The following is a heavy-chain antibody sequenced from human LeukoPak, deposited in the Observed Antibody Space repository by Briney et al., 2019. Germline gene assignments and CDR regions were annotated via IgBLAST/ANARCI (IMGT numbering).Heavy chain of an antibody. Sequence: SETLSLTCTVSGGSISSGDYYWSWIRQPPGKGLEWIGYIYYSGSTYYNPSLKSRVTISVDTSKNQFSLELSSVTAADTAVYYCASPLYSGSYYDAFDIRGQGTMVTVSS. CDR3: ASPLYSGSYYDAFDI. CDR2: IYYSGST. J-gene: IGHJ3*02. D-gene: IGHD1-26*01. CDR1: GGSISSGDYY. V-gene: IGHV4-30-4*08.